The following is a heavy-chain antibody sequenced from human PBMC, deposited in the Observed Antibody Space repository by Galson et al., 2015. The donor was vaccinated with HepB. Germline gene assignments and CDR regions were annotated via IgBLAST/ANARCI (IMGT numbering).Heavy chain of an antibody. CDR3: ARATSGGYCSRTGCYYFDN. CDR2: IYSGGYR. D-gene: IGHD2-2*01. J-gene: IGHJ4*02. CDR1: GFSVSTNY. V-gene: IGHV3-53*01. Sequence: SLRLSCAASGFSVSTNYMTWVRQAPGKGLEWVAIIYSGGYRSYADSVKGRFTISRDNSKNTVFLQMNSLRAEDTAVYYCARATSGGYCSRTGCYYFDNWGQGTLVTVSS.